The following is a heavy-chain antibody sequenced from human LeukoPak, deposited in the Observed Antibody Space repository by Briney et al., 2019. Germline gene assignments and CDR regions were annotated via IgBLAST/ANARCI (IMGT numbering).Heavy chain of an antibody. CDR3: ARGIAVAAKGSNWFDP. D-gene: IGHD6-19*01. V-gene: IGHV3-21*01. Sequence: PGGSLRLSCAASGFTFSSYSMNWVRQAPGKGLEWVSSIGSSSSYIYYADSVKGRFTISRDNAKNSLYLQMNSLRAEDTAVYYCARGIAVAAKGSNWFDPWGQGTLVTVSS. CDR2: IGSSSSYI. CDR1: GFTFSSYS. J-gene: IGHJ5*02.